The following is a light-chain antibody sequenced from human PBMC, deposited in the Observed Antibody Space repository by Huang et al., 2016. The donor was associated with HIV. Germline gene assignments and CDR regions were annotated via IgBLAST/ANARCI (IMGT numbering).Light chain of an antibody. Sequence: VLTQSPFTLSMSPGQRATLSCKTSQSVETYLAWYQQRPGQGPRLLIYDVSNRAPGVPTRFSGAGSGTDFTLIFDNLAPEDVALYFCQQRSSWPLTFGGGTRVE. J-gene: IGKJ4*01. V-gene: IGKV3-11*01. CDR3: QQRSSWPLT. CDR1: QSVETY. CDR2: DVS.